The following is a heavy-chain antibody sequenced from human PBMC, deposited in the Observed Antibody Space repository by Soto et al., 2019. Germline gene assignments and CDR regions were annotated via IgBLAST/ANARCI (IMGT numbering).Heavy chain of an antibody. CDR1: GFTFSSYS. J-gene: IGHJ5*02. D-gene: IGHD3-10*01. CDR3: AREGYYLNWFDP. V-gene: IGHV3-48*01. Sequence: EVQLVESGGGLVQPGGSLRLSCAASGFTFSSYSMNWVRQAPGKGLEWVSYISSSSSTIYYAGSVKGRVTISGANAKNSLYLQMNRLRAEDTAVYYCAREGYYLNWFDPWGQGTLVTVSS. CDR2: ISSSSSTI.